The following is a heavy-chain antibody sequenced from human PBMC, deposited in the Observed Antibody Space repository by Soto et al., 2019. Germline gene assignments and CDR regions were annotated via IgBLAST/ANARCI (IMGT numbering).Heavy chain of an antibody. Sequence: QVQLQESGPGLVKPSQTLSLTCTVSGGSISSTCYFWTWIRQHPGKGLEWIGYIFYSGSTFHNPSLKSRVTISVDTSKNQFSLELSSVTAADTAVYYCAREAGSGDYFDYWGQGTLVTVSS. D-gene: IGHD1-26*01. CDR2: IFYSGST. V-gene: IGHV4-31*03. CDR3: AREAGSGDYFDY. J-gene: IGHJ4*02. CDR1: GGSISSTCYF.